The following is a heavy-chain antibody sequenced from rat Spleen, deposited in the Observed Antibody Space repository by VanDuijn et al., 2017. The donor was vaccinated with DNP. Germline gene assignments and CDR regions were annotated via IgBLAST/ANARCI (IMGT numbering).Heavy chain of an antibody. V-gene: IGHV5S10*01. CDR3: ARVGDFHDGGDGDVLDA. D-gene: IGHD1-12*02. J-gene: IGHJ4*01. CDR2: IIYDGSRT. Sequence: EVHLVESGGGLVQPGRSLKLSCAASGFSFSDYNMAWVRQAPKKGLEWVATIIYDGSRTYYRDFVKGRFTISRANAKSTLYLQMDSLRSEDTATYYCARVGDFHDGGDGDVLDAWGQGTSVTVSS. CDR1: GFSFSDYN.